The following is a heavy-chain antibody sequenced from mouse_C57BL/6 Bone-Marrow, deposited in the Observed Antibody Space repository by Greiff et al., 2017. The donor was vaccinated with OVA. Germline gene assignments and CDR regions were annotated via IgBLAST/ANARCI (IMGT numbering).Heavy chain of an antibody. J-gene: IGHJ2*01. CDR3: ARRWLLPPFDY. CDR1: GYTFTDYY. V-gene: IGHV1-26*01. D-gene: IGHD2-3*01. CDR2: INPNNGGT. Sequence: EVQLQQSGPELVKPGASVKISCKASGYTFTDYYMNWVKQSHGKSLEWIGDINPNNGGTSYNQKFKGKATLTVDKSSSTAYMELRSLTSEDSAVYYCARRWLLPPFDYWGQGTTLTVSS.